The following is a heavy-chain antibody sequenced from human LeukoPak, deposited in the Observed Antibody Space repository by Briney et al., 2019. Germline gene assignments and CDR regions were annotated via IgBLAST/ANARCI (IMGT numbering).Heavy chain of an antibody. Sequence: GESLQISCKGSGYSFTSYWIGWVRQMPGKGLEWMGIIYPGDSDTRYSPSFQGQVTISADKSISTAYLQWSSLKASDTAMYYCARFGYCSSTSCYGPPAYWGQGTLVTVSS. CDR2: IYPGDSDT. CDR1: GYSFTSYW. CDR3: ARFGYCSSTSCYGPPAY. V-gene: IGHV5-51*01. D-gene: IGHD2-2*03. J-gene: IGHJ4*02.